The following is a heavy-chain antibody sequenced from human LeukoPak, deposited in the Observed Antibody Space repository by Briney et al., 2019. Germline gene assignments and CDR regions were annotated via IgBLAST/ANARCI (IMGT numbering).Heavy chain of an antibody. D-gene: IGHD3-22*01. CDR2: IYYSGST. Sequence: PSETLSLTCTVSGDSISSGGYYWSWLRQHPGKGLEWIGYIYYSGSTYYNPSLKSRVTISVDTSKNQFSLKLSSVTAADTAVYYCARGRYYYDSSGYYDYWGQGTLVTVSS. J-gene: IGHJ4*02. CDR3: ARGRYYYDSSGYYDY. V-gene: IGHV4-31*03. CDR1: GDSISSGGYY.